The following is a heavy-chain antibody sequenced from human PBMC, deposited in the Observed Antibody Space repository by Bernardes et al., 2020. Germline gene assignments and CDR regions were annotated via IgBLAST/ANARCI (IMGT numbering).Heavy chain of an antibody. V-gene: IGHV1-18*04. CDR3: ARVEGFCSGGSCFSLFYFDN. Sequence: ASVKVSCKASGYTYTNYGIGWVRQAPGHGLEWLGWISGYNGNTNYARHLQDRISMTTDLSTNTAFMELRRLRSDDTAVYYCARVEGFCSGGSCFSLFYFDNWGQGTLVSVAS. CDR2: ISGYNGNT. D-gene: IGHD2-15*01. J-gene: IGHJ4*02. CDR1: GYTYTNYG.